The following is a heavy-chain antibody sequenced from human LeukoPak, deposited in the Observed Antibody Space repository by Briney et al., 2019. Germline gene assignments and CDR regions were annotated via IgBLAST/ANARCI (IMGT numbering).Heavy chain of an antibody. J-gene: IGHJ3*02. CDR2: IYTSGST. CDR1: GGSISSGSYY. Sequence: PSETLSLTCTVSGGSISSGSYYWSWIRQPAGKGLEWIGRIYTSGSTNYNPSLKSRVIISVDTFKNQFSLKLSSVTAADTAVYYCARAQRSGSYSIDIWGQGTMVTVSS. D-gene: IGHD3-10*01. CDR3: ARAQRSGSYSIDI. V-gene: IGHV4-61*02.